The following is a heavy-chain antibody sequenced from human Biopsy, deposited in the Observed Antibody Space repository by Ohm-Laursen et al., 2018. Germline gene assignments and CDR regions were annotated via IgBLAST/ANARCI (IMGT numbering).Heavy chain of an antibody. Sequence: TLSLTCTVSGGSISSGGSYWSWIRQRTGKGLEWIGYIFNSANTYYNPSLKNLITISGDTSKNQFSLKLNSVTAADTAVYYCARDLPSSYYYAMDVWGQGTTVTVSS. CDR3: ARDLPSSYYYAMDV. V-gene: IGHV4-31*01. J-gene: IGHJ6*02. CDR2: IFNSANT. CDR1: GGSISSGGSY.